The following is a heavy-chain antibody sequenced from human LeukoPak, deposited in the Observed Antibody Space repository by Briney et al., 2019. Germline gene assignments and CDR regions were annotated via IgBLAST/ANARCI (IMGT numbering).Heavy chain of an antibody. CDR3: ARVSAPGTSGWYFGY. CDR1: GFTFSRYW. V-gene: IGHV3-48*02. Sequence: GGSLRLSCAASGFTFSRYWMYWVRQAPGKGLEWVSYISTSSNRIDYADSVKGRFTMSRDNAKNLLYLQMNSLRDEDTAMYYCARVSAPGTSGWYFGYWGQGTLVTVSS. D-gene: IGHD6-19*01. J-gene: IGHJ4*02. CDR2: ISTSSNRI.